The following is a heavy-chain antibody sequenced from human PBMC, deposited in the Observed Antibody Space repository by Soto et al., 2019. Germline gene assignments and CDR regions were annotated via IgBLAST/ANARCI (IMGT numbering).Heavy chain of an antibody. CDR3: ARAPRAIYSDFWSGSNWFDP. CDR2: IIPIFGTA. V-gene: IGHV1-69*06. CDR1: GGTFSSYA. D-gene: IGHD3-3*01. J-gene: IGHJ5*02. Sequence: QVQLVQSGAEVKKPGSSVKVSCKASGGTFSSYAISWVRQAPGQGLEWMGGIIPIFGTANYAQKFQGRATITADKSTSTAYMELSSLRSEDTAVYYCARAPRAIYSDFWSGSNWFDPWGQGTLVTVSS.